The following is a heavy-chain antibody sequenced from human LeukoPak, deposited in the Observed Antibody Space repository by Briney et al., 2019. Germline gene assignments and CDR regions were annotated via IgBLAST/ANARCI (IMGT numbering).Heavy chain of an antibody. CDR1: GGSFSGYY. Sequence: SATVSLPCAVYGGSFSGYYWNWIRQPPGKGLEWIGEINHSGSTNYNPSLKSRVTISVDTSKNQFSLKLTSVTAADTAVYYCARRSLVRGVVIGAWGQGTLVTVSS. D-gene: IGHD3-10*01. J-gene: IGHJ5*02. CDR2: INHSGST. CDR3: ARRSLVRGVVIGA. V-gene: IGHV4-34*01.